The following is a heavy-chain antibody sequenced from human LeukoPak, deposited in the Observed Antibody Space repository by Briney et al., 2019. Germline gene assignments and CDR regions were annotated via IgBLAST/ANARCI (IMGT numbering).Heavy chain of an antibody. CDR3: AKDLTNDGGDFDY. V-gene: IGHV3-21*04. J-gene: IGHJ4*02. CDR2: ISSSGSYI. CDR1: RFTFSSYS. D-gene: IGHD1-1*01. Sequence: PGGSLRLSCAASRFTFSSYSTNWVRQAPGKGLEWVSSISSSGSYIYYADSVKGRFTISRDNSKNTLYLQMNSLRAEDTAVYYCAKDLTNDGGDFDYWGQGTLVTVSS.